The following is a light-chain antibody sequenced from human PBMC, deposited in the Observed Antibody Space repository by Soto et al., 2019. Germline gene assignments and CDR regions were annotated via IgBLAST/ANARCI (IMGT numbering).Light chain of an antibody. J-gene: IGKJ1*01. V-gene: IGKV3-20*01. CDR2: IAS. CDR3: QQYDSSPWT. Sequence: EIVLTQSPDTLSLSPGERATLSCRASQSVSSNYLAWYQQKTGQPPRLLIYIASTRAPGIPDRFRGSGSGTHFTLTISRLEPEDFAVYYCQQYDSSPWTFGQGTKVEIK. CDR1: QSVSSNY.